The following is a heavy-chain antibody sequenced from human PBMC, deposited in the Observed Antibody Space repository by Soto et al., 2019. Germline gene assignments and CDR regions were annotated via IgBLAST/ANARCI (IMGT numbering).Heavy chain of an antibody. CDR3: ARDPYSSSHGSLRGGYGMDV. J-gene: IGHJ6*02. CDR1: GGSISSNY. Sequence: QVQLQESGPGLVKPSETLSLACSVSGGSISSNYWSWIRQPPGKGEEWIGYIYYSGSTNYNPSLKSRVTISADTSKNQFSLKLSTVTAADTAVYYCARDPYSSSHGSLRGGYGMDVWGQGTTVTVSS. D-gene: IGHD6-13*01. V-gene: IGHV4-59*01. CDR2: IYYSGST.